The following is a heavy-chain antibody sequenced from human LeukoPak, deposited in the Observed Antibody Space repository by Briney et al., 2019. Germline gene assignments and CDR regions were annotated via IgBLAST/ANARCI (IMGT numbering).Heavy chain of an antibody. J-gene: IGHJ6*03. D-gene: IGHD3-22*01. CDR1: GYTFTSYG. V-gene: IGHV1-18*01. CDR3: ARVQYYSDSSGYYEYYYYYYMDV. Sequence: ASVKVSCKASGYTFTSYGISWVRQAPGQGREWMGWISAYNGNTNYAQKLQGRVTMTTDTSTSTAYMELRSLRSDDTAVYYCARVQYYSDSSGYYEYYYYYYMDVWGKGTTVTVSS. CDR2: ISAYNGNT.